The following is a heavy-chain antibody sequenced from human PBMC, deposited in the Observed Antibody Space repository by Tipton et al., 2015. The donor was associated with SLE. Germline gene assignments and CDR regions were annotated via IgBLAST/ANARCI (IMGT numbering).Heavy chain of an antibody. CDR2: ISGSGGST. CDR1: GFTFRSSA. V-gene: IGHV3-23*01. J-gene: IGHJ6*02. Sequence: SLRLSCAASGFTFRSSAMSWVRQAPGKGLEWVSAISGSGGSTYYADSVKGRFTISRDNSKNTLYLQMNSLRVEDTAVYYCAKAVAGQYYYYGMDVWGQGTTVTVSS. CDR3: AKAVAGQYYYYGMDV. D-gene: IGHD6-19*01.